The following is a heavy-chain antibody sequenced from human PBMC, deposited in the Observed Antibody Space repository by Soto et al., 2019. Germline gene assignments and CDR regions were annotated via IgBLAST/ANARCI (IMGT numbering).Heavy chain of an antibody. Sequence: QPGGSLRLSCAASGFTFNNHGMHWVRQAPGKGLEWVAVISSDGNSKYYTDSVKGRFIISRDNSKSTLYLQMNSLRAEDTAVYYCAKDDSDISPFDYWGRGTVVTVSS. CDR1: GFTFNNHG. J-gene: IGHJ4*02. V-gene: IGHV3-30*18. CDR3: AKDDSDISPFDY. CDR2: ISSDGNSK. D-gene: IGHD3-9*01.